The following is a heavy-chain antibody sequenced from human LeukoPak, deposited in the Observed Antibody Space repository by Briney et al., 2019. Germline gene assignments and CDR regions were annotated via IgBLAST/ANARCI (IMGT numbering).Heavy chain of an antibody. D-gene: IGHD3-22*01. V-gene: IGHV3-30*14. J-gene: IGHJ4*02. CDR3: ARYYDTSGYYPYFDY. CDR1: GFTFSSYA. CDR2: ISYDGSNK. Sequence: PGGSLRLSCAASGFTFSSYAMHWVRQAPGKGLEWVAVISYDGSNKYYADSVKGRFTISRDNSKNTLYLQMNSLRAEDTAVYYCARYYDTSGYYPYFDYWGQGTLVTVSS.